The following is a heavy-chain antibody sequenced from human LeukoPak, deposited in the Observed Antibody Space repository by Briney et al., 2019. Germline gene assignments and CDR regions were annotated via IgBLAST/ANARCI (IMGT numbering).Heavy chain of an antibody. V-gene: IGHV4-34*08. CDR1: GFTFSDYY. CDR3: ASTVTAYYYYGMDV. CDR2: INHSGST. D-gene: IGHD4-17*01. Sequence: GSLRLSCAASGFTFSDYYWSWIRQPPGKGLEWIGEINHSGSTNYNPSLKSRVTISVDTSKNQFSLKLSSVTAADTAVYYCASTVTAYYYYGMDVWGQGTTVTVSS. J-gene: IGHJ6*02.